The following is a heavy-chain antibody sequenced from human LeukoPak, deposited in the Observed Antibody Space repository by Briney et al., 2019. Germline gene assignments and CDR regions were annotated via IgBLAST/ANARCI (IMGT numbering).Heavy chain of an antibody. CDR2: IWYDGSNK. V-gene: IGHV3-33*06. D-gene: IGHD2-2*01. Sequence: PGGSLRLSCAASGFTFSSYGMLWVRQAQGKGLVWVAVIWYDGSNKYYADSVKGRFTISRDNYKKPLYLQMNSLRAEDTAVYYCAKGRSGTEEAFDIWGKGTMVTVSA. CDR3: AKGRSGTEEAFDI. J-gene: IGHJ3*02. CDR1: GFTFSSYG.